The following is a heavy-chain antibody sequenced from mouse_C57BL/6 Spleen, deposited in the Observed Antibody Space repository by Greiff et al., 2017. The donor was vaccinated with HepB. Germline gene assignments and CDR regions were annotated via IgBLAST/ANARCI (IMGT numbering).Heavy chain of an antibody. Sequence: DVQLVESGGGLVQPGGSLKLSCAASGFTFSSYGMSWVRQTPDKMLELVATINSNGGSTYYPDSVKGRFTISRDNAKNTLYLQMSSLKSEDTAMYYCARMARTINWGQGTTLTVSS. CDR3: ARMARTIN. CDR2: INSNGGST. V-gene: IGHV5-6-3*01. J-gene: IGHJ2*01. CDR1: GFTFSSYG.